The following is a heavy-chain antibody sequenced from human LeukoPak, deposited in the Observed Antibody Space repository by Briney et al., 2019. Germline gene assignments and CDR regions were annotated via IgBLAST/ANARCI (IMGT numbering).Heavy chain of an antibody. Sequence: GGSLGLPCAASGFPFGNSWVPWARQAPGKGLVWVSLINADGSTTSYADSVKGRFTISRDNARNTLSLEMNSLTIEDTAVYYCARSSWTIAFDIWGQGTMVTVSS. CDR2: INADGSTT. V-gene: IGHV3-74*01. D-gene: IGHD6-6*01. J-gene: IGHJ3*02. CDR1: GFPFGNSW. CDR3: ARSSWTIAFDI.